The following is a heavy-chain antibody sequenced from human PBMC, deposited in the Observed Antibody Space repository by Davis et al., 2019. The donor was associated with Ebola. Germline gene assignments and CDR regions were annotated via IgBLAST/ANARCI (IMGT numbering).Heavy chain of an antibody. CDR3: ARGNSRSWYGTNYYYYGMDV. CDR2: ISAYKGNT. CDR1: GYTFTSYG. Sequence: ASVTVSCKASGYTFTSYGISWVRQAPGQGLEWMGWISAYKGNTNYAQKLQGRVNMTTDTSTSTAYMELRSLRSDDTTVYYCARGNSRSWYGTNYYYYGMDVWGQGTTVTVSS. J-gene: IGHJ6*02. D-gene: IGHD6-13*01. V-gene: IGHV1-18*01.